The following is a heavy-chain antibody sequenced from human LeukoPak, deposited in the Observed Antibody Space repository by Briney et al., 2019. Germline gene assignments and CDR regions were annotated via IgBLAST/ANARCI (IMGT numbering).Heavy chain of an antibody. CDR2: ISYDGSNK. J-gene: IGHJ4*02. CDR1: GFTFNSYA. Sequence: PGRSLRLSCAASGFTFNSYAMHWVRQAPGKGLEWVAVISYDGSNKYYADSVKGRFTISRDNSKNTLYLQINSLRAEDTAVYCCARDVKGVFDYWGQGTLVTVSS. CDR3: ARDVKGVFDY. V-gene: IGHV3-30-3*01.